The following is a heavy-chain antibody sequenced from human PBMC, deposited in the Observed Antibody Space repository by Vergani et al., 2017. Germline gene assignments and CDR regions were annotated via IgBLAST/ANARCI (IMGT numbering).Heavy chain of an antibody. CDR2: INHSGST. D-gene: IGHD5-18*01. CDR1: GGSFSGYY. J-gene: IGHJ5*02. V-gene: IGHV4-34*01. Sequence: QVQLQQWGAGLLKPSETLSLTCAVYGGSFSGYYWSWIRQPPGKGLEWIGEINHSGSTNYNPSLKSRVTISVDTSKNQFSLKLSSVTAADTAVYYCAGGGSYGYVWWFDPWGQGTLVTVSS. CDR3: AGGGSYGYVWWFDP.